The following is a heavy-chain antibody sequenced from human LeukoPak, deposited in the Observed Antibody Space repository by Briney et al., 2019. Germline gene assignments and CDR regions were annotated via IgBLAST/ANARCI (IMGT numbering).Heavy chain of an antibody. D-gene: IGHD6-6*01. CDR3: GTSIAARPTAYYFDY. CDR2: FDPEDGET. Sequence: GASVKVSCKVSGYTLTELSMHWVRQAPGKGLEWMGGFDPEDGETIYAQKFQGRVTMTEDTSTDTAYMELSSLRSEDTAMYYCGTSIAARPTAYYFDYWGQGTLVTVSS. J-gene: IGHJ4*02. CDR1: GYTLTELS. V-gene: IGHV1-24*01.